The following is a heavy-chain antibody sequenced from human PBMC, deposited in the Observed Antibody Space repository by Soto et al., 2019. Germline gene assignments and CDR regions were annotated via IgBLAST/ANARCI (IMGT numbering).Heavy chain of an antibody. Sequence: EVPLVESGGGLVKPGGSLRLSCAASGFTFSNAWMNWVRQAPGKGLEWVGRIKSKTDGGTTDYAAPVKGRFTISRDDSKNTLYLQMNSLKTEDTAVYYCTTDTLSYSSAFDIWGQGTMVTVSS. CDR1: GFTFSNAW. CDR3: TTDTLSYSSAFDI. CDR2: IKSKTDGGTT. D-gene: IGHD3-16*02. V-gene: IGHV3-15*07. J-gene: IGHJ3*02.